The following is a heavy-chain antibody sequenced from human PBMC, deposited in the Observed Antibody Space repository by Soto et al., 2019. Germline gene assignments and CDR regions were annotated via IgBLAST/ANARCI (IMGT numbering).Heavy chain of an antibody. Sequence: PSETLSLTCTVSGGSITTYYWSWLRQPPGKGLEWIGYIDYSGSTSYSPSLNSRVTISIDTSKKQLSLRLSSVTAADTAVYYCARNWFSVAGRFNFDHWGQGTLVTVSS. CDR2: IDYSGST. CDR3: ARNWFSVAGRFNFDH. V-gene: IGHV4-59*01. CDR1: GGSITTYY. J-gene: IGHJ4*02. D-gene: IGHD6-19*01.